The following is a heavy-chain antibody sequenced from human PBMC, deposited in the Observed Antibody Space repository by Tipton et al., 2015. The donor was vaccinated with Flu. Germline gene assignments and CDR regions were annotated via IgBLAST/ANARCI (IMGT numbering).Heavy chain of an antibody. J-gene: IGHJ6*03. V-gene: IGHV3-53*01. Sequence: GSLRLSCAASGFTVSSNYMSWVRQAPGKGLEWVSVIYSGGSTYYADSVKGRFTISRDNSKNTLYLQMNSPRAEDTAVYYCARHKLVEDIVVVPAAIRPNYYYYYMDVWGKGTTVTVSS. D-gene: IGHD2-2*01. CDR2: IYSGGST. CDR1: GFTVSSNY. CDR3: ARHKLVEDIVVVPAAIRPNYYYYYMDV.